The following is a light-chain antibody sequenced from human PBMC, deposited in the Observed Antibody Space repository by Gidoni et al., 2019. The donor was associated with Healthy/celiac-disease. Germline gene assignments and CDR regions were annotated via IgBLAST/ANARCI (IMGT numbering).Light chain of an antibody. CDR2: AAS. J-gene: IGKJ5*01. CDR3: QQSYSTPPT. CDR1: QSISSD. V-gene: IGKV1-39*01. Sequence: IQMTQSPSSLSASVGDRGTITCRASQSISSDLHWCQQKPGKAPKLLIYAASSLQSGVPSRFSGSGSGTDVSLTISSLQPEDFSTYYCQQSYSTPPTFGQGTRLEIK.